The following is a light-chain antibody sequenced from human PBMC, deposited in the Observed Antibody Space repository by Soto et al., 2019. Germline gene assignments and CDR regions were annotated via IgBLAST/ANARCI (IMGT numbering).Light chain of an antibody. J-gene: IGLJ1*01. CDR2: EVS. CDR3: SSYTSSSTLDV. V-gene: IGLV2-14*01. Sequence: QSVLTQPASVSGSPGQSMTISCTGTSSDVGGYNYVSWYQQHPGKAPKPMIYEVSNRPSGVSNRFSGSKSGNTASLTISGLQAEDEADYYCSSYTSSSTLDVFGTGTKVTVL. CDR1: SSDVGGYNY.